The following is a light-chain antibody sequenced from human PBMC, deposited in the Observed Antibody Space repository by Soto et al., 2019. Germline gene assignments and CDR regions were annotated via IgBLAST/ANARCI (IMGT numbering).Light chain of an antibody. CDR3: QQYNNWPVT. CDR1: QSVSSY. J-gene: IGKJ5*01. Sequence: EIVMTQSPATLSLSPGERATLSCRASQSVSSYLAWYQQKPGQTPRLLIHGASTRATGIAARFSGSGSGTEFTLTISGLQSEDFATYYCQQYNNWPVTFGGGTRLQI. CDR2: GAS. V-gene: IGKV3D-15*01.